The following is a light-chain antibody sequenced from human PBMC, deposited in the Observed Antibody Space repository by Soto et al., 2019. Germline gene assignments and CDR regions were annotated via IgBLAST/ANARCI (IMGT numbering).Light chain of an antibody. CDR2: AAS. V-gene: IGKV1-39*01. CDR1: QSISNH. J-gene: IGKJ5*01. Sequence: DIQITQSPSSLSSSLEDRVIITCRASQSISNHLNWYQQKPGKAPKLLIFAASSLQSGVPSRFSGSGSGTDFTLTISSLQPEDFATYYCQQSYSTPYTFGQGTRLEIK. CDR3: QQSYSTPYT.